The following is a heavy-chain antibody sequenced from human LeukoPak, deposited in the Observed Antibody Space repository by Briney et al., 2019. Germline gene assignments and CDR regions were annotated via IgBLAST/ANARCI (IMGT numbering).Heavy chain of an antibody. J-gene: IGHJ6*02. D-gene: IGHD2-2*01. CDR3: ARLIRSPYCSSTSCYPLYYYGMDV. Sequence: GGSLRLSCAASGITFSSYSMNWVRQAPGKGLEWVSSISSSSSYIYYADSVKGRFTISRDNAKNSLYLQMNSLRAEDTAVYYCARLIRSPYCSSTSCYPLYYYGMDVWGQGTTVTVSS. V-gene: IGHV3-21*01. CDR1: GITFSSYS. CDR2: ISSSSSYI.